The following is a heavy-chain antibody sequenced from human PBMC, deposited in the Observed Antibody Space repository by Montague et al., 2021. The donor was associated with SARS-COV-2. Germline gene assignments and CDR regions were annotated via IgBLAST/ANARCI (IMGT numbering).Heavy chain of an antibody. Sequence: SETLSLTCTVAGGSINDYYCAWVRQPAGEGLEWIGRIYSSGSANXKPLLESRVTMSLDTSKNQFSLNVNSVTAADTAVYYCARVLPDPVRTQYAFDIWGQGTLVTVSS. V-gene: IGHV4-4*07. CDR1: GGSINDYY. CDR2: IYSSGSA. CDR3: ARVLPDPVRTQYAFDI. J-gene: IGHJ3*02.